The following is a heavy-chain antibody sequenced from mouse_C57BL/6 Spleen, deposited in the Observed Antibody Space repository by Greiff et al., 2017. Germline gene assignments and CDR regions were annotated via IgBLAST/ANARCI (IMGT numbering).Heavy chain of an antibody. J-gene: IGHJ2*01. CDR1: GYSFTDYN. V-gene: IGHV1-39*01. Sequence: EVQLVESGPELVKPGASVKISCKASGYSFTDYNMNLVKPSNGTSLEWIGVINPNYGTTSYNQKFKGKATLTVDQSSSTAYMQLNSLTSEDAAVYYCARWAYYYGSSYFDYWGQGTTLTVSS. CDR2: INPNYGTT. D-gene: IGHD1-1*01. CDR3: ARWAYYYGSSYFDY.